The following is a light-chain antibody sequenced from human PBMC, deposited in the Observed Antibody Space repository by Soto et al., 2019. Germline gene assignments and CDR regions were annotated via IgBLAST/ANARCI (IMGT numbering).Light chain of an antibody. Sequence: QSVLTQPPSASGSPGQSVTISCTGTSSDVGGYNYISWYQQHPGKAPKLMMYEVSKRPSGVPDRFSGSKSGNTASLTVSGLQAEDEADYYCSSYAGSNNFDVFGTGTKVTVL. CDR2: EVS. V-gene: IGLV2-8*01. J-gene: IGLJ1*01. CDR3: SSYAGSNNFDV. CDR1: SSDVGGYNY.